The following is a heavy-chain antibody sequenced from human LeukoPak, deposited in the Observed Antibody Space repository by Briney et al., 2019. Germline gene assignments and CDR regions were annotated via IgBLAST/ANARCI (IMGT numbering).Heavy chain of an antibody. CDR3: ARHSRSVDYGSGSYTWDY. J-gene: IGHJ4*02. CDR1: GGSISSYY. CDR2: ISYSGST. Sequence: SETLSLTCTVSGGSISSYYWSWIRQPPGKGLEWIGYISYSGSTNYNPSLKSRVTISVDTSKNQFSLKLSSVTAADTAVYYCARHSRSVDYGSGSYTWDYWGQGTLVTVSS. V-gene: IGHV4-59*08. D-gene: IGHD3-10*01.